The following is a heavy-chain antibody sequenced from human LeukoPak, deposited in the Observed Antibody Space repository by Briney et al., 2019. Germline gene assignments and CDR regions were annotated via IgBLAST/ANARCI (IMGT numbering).Heavy chain of an antibody. V-gene: IGHV1-69*04. CDR1: GGTFSSYA. CDR2: ILPILGIA. Sequence: VASVKVSCKASGGTFSSYAISWVRQAPGQGLEWMGRILPILGIANYAQKFQGRVTITADKSTSTAYMELSSLRSEDTAVYYCARDTYYYDSSGYPGATGFDPWGQGTLVTVSS. CDR3: ARDTYYYDSSGYPGATGFDP. J-gene: IGHJ5*02. D-gene: IGHD3-22*01.